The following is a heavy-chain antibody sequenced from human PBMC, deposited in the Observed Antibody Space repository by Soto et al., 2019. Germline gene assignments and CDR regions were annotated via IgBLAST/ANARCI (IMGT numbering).Heavy chain of an antibody. Sequence: QVILKESGPVLVKPTETLTLTCTVSGFSLSNARMGVSWIRQPPGKALEWLAHIFSNDEKSYRTSLKSRLTISKDTSKSQVVLTMTNMDPVDTATYYCARLSSSWSYNWFDPWGQGTLGTVSS. V-gene: IGHV2-26*01. J-gene: IGHJ5*02. CDR2: IFSNDEK. CDR3: ARLSSSWSYNWFDP. CDR1: GFSLSNARMG. D-gene: IGHD6-13*01.